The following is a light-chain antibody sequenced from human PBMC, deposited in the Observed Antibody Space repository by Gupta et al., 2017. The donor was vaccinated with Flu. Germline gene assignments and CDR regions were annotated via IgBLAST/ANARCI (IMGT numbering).Light chain of an antibody. V-gene: IGKV3-11*02. CDR3: QQRGRGPALT. J-gene: IGKJ4*02. CDR1: QSISNN. Sequence: DTLSLSPEERATLSCRASQSISNNLAWYQQKPGQATRRLIKDAYNRASGSPARCRGSGAGRECTRTISSLETEDFAVYHWQQRGRGPALTFGEGTKVEI. CDR2: DAY.